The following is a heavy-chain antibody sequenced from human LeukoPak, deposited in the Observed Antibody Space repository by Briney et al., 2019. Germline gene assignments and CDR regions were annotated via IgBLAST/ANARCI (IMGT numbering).Heavy chain of an antibody. CDR3: ASPPGDSVFY. J-gene: IGHJ4*02. V-gene: IGHV3-48*04. Sequence: GGSLRLSCTGSGFTFSTSGMNWVRQAPGRGLDWISYISSSSDTIVYADSVKGRFTSSRDNAKNSLYLQMNSLRVEDTAVYYLASPPGDSVFYWGQGTLVTVSS. CDR2: ISSSSDTI. CDR1: GFTFSTSG. D-gene: IGHD3-10*01.